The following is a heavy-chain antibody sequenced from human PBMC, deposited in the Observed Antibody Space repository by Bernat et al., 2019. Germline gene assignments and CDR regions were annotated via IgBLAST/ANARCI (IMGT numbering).Heavy chain of an antibody. CDR3: SRPGGSHVFRGFDS. CDR1: GFTFSNYA. J-gene: IGHJ4*02. V-gene: IGHV3-23*01. Sequence: EVQLLESGGGLVQPGGSLRLSCAASGFTFSNYAMSWVRQAPGKGLEWVSAIGGSDGNTYYADSVKGRFTISRDNSKNILYLQMNSLRAEDTAVYSRSRPGGSHVFRGFDSWGQGTLVTVSS. D-gene: IGHD1-26*01. CDR2: IGGSDGNT.